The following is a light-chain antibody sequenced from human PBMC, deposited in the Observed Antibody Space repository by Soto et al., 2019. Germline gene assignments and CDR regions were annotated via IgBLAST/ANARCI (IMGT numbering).Light chain of an antibody. CDR2: AAA. Sequence: IVLTQCPGTLSLSPGDGATLSCKARHSFXRTYLAWYEQNPGQAPSLLXDAAATRATGSPDRFSGSGSATDFPLTISRLEPEYFAVYYFQQYGSSTRTFGQGTKVDIK. CDR1: HSFXRTY. V-gene: IGKV3-20*01. J-gene: IGKJ1*01. CDR3: QQYGSSTRT.